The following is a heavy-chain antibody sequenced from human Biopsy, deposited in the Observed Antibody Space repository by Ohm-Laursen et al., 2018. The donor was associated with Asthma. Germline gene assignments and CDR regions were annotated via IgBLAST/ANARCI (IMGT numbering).Heavy chain of an antibody. CDR2: ISVYNGNT. CDR3: ARAVDYSHYYGIDV. CDR1: GYTFNNAG. Sequence: AASVKVSCKASGYTFNNAGITWVRQAPGQGLEWMGWISVYNGNTKVAQKLQDRVTMITDTSTSTAYMELRSLRSDDTAVYFCARAVDYSHYYGIDVWGQGTTVTVS. V-gene: IGHV1-18*01. D-gene: IGHD3-10*01. J-gene: IGHJ6*02.